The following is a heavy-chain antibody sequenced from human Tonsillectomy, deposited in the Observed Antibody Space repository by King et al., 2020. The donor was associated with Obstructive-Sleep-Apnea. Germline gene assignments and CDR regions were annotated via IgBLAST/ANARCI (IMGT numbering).Heavy chain of an antibody. J-gene: IGHJ4*02. CDR1: GFTFSNYS. V-gene: IGHV3-21*01. CDR2: ISTRSSYI. CDR3: ARFHTWGDYYFDY. D-gene: IGHD7-27*01. Sequence: VQLVESGGGLVKPGGSLRISCAASGFTFSNYSMNWVRQAPGKGLEWVSSISTRSSYIYYADSVKGRFTISRDNAKNSLFLQMNSLRDEDTAVYYCARFHTWGDYYFDYWGQGTLVTVSS.